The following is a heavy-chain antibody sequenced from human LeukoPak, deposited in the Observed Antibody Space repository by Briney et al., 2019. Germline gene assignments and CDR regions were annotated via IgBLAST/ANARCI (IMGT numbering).Heavy chain of an antibody. D-gene: IGHD3-3*01. CDR2: ISGSGGST. CDR3: ATANHYDFWSGYYYYFDY. Sequence: GGSLRLSWAASGFTFSSDAMSWVRQAPGKGLEWVSAISGSGGSTYYADSVKGRFTISRDNSKNTLYLQMNSLRAEDTAVYYCATANHYDFWSGYYYYFDYWGQGTLVTVSS. CDR1: GFTFSSDA. V-gene: IGHV3-23*01. J-gene: IGHJ4*02.